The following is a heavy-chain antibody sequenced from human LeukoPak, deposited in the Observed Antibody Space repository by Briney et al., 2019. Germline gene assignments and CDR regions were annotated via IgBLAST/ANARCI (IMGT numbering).Heavy chain of an antibody. Sequence: GGSLRLSCAASGFTVSSNYMSWVRQAPGKGLEWVSVIYSGGSTYYADSVKGRFTISRDNSKNTLYLQMNSLRAEDTAVYYCASGSGSYRTPYYYMDVWGTGTAVTVSS. CDR1: GFTVSSNY. CDR3: ASGSGSYRTPYYYMDV. CDR2: IYSGGST. D-gene: IGHD3-10*01. V-gene: IGHV3-53*01. J-gene: IGHJ6*03.